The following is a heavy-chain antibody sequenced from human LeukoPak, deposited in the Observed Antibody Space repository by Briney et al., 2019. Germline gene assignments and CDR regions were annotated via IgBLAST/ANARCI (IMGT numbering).Heavy chain of an antibody. J-gene: IGHJ4*02. CDR3: ARQTQAQYIYSAWVFDF. V-gene: IGHV5-51*01. CDR1: GYSFTNYW. CDR2: IYPGDSDI. Sequence: GESLKISCKGSGYSFTNYWIGLVRQIPGKGLEWMGIIYPGDSDIRYIPSLQGQVTISADKSISTAYLRWSSLKASDTAMYYCARQTQAQYIYSAWVFDFWGQGTLVTVCS. D-gene: IGHD2-15*01.